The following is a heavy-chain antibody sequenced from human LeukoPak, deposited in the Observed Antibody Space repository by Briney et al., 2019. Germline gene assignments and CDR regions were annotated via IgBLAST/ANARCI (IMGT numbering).Heavy chain of an antibody. Sequence: IPGGSLRLSCAASGFTFSSYSMNWVRQAPGKGLEWVSFISTSSSYIYCADSLKGRFTISRDNAKKSLYLQINSLRAEDTAVYYCARVTRGGYDGYFDYWGQGTLVTVSS. CDR1: GFTFSSYS. CDR2: ISTSSSYI. D-gene: IGHD5-12*01. J-gene: IGHJ4*02. CDR3: ARVTRGGYDGYFDY. V-gene: IGHV3-21*01.